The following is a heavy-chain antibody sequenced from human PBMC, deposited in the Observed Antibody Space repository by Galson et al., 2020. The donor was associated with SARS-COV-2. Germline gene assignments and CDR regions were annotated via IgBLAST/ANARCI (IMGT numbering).Heavy chain of an antibody. CDR1: GGSISSSNW. J-gene: IGHJ4*02. D-gene: IGHD6-19*01. V-gene: IGHV4-4*02. Sequence: ASETLSLTCAVSGGSISSSNWWSWVRQPPGKGLEWIGEIYHSGSTNYNPSLKSRVTISVDKSKNQFSLKLSSVTAADTAVYYCARDLAVAGGVDYWGQGTLVTVSS. CDR2: IYHSGST. CDR3: ARDLAVAGGVDY.